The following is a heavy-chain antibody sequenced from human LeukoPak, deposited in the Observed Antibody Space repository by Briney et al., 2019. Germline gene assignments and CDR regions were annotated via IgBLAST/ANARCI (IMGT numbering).Heavy chain of an antibody. J-gene: IGHJ3*02. D-gene: IGHD5-12*01. CDR3: ARGDTTTDAFDI. V-gene: IGHV1-8*02. CDR2: MNPNSGNG. CDR1: GYTFTGYY. Sequence: ASVKVSCKASGYTFTGYYMHWVRQAPGQGLEWMGWMNPNSGNGGFAQKFQGRITMTRDTAIVTAYMELSSLTSDDTAVYYCARGDTTTDAFDIWGRGTMVTVSS.